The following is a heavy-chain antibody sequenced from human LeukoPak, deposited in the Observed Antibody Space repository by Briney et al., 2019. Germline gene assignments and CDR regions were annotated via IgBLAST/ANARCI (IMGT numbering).Heavy chain of an antibody. Sequence: KPSETLSHTCIVSGDSISNYYWSWIRQPAGKGLEWIGRIYTSGSTNYNPSLKSRVTMSVDTSKNQFSLKLSSVTAADTAVYYCAREAAAGTFYFDYWGQGTLVTVSS. CDR2: IYTSGST. J-gene: IGHJ4*02. V-gene: IGHV4-4*07. D-gene: IGHD6-13*01. CDR1: GDSISNYY. CDR3: AREAAAGTFYFDY.